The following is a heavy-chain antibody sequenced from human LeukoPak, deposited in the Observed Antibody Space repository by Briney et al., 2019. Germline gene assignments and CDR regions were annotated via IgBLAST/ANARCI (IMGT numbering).Heavy chain of an antibody. J-gene: IGHJ4*02. Sequence: GESLKISCKGSGSSFTSYWIGWVRQMPGKGLEWMGIIYPGDSDTRYSPSFQGQVTISADKSISTAYLQWSSLKASDTAMYYCARPVGCGGDCSHFDYWGQGTLVTVSS. D-gene: IGHD2-21*02. V-gene: IGHV5-51*01. CDR3: ARPVGCGGDCSHFDY. CDR1: GSSFTSYW. CDR2: IYPGDSDT.